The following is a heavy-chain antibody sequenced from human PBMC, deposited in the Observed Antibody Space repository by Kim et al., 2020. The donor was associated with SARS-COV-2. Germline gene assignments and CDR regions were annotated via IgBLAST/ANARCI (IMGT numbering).Heavy chain of an antibody. CDR1: GFTFSSYA. Sequence: GGSLRLFCAASGFTFSSYAMHWVRQAPGKGLEWVAVIPYDGTNKYYADSVKGRFTISRDNSKNTLSLQMNSLRAEDTAVYYCATWGRGLAVPGMSMGPVDYWGQGTLVTASS. V-gene: IGHV3-30*04. D-gene: IGHD6-19*01. J-gene: IGHJ4*02. CDR2: IPYDGTNK. CDR3: ATWGRGLAVPGMSMGPVDY.